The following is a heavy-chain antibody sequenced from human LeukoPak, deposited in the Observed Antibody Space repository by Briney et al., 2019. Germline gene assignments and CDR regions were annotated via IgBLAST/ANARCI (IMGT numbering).Heavy chain of an antibody. D-gene: IGHD6-6*01. CDR2: IRYDGSNK. CDR3: AKIAARRASEYYFDY. J-gene: IGHJ4*02. CDR1: GITFSSYA. Sequence: GGSLRLSCAASGITFSSYAMHWVRQAPGKGLEWVAFIRYDGSNKYYADSVKGRFTISRDNSKNTLYLQMNSLRAEDTAVYYCAKIAARRASEYYFDYWGQGTLVTVSS. V-gene: IGHV3-30*02.